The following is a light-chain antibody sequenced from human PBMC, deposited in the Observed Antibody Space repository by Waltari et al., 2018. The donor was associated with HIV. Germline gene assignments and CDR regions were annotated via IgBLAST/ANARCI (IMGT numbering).Light chain of an antibody. CDR3: QQYYSTPIT. Sequence: DLVMTQCPDSLAVSLGERATINRKSSQSVLYNSNNKNYLAWYQQKPGQPPKLLIYWASTRESGVPDRFSGSGSGTDFTLTISSLQAEDVAVYYCQQYYSTPITFGGGTKVEIK. J-gene: IGKJ4*01. V-gene: IGKV4-1*01. CDR2: WAS. CDR1: QSVLYNSNNKNY.